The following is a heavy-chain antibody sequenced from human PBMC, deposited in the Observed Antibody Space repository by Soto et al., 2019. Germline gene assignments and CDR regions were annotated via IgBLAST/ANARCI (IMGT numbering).Heavy chain of an antibody. D-gene: IGHD1-26*01. CDR3: ASIKWELRAFDI. CDR2: IIPILGIA. V-gene: IGHV1-69*02. CDR1: GGTFSSYT. J-gene: IGHJ3*02. Sequence: GGSMKVSCKASGGTFSSYTIRWVRQAPGQGLEWMGRIIPILGIANYAQKFQGRVTITADKSTSTAYMELSSLRSEDTAVYYCASIKWELRAFDIWGQGTMVTVSS.